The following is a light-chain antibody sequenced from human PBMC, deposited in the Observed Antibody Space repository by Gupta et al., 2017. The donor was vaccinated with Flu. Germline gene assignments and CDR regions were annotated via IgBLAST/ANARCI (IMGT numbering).Light chain of an antibody. V-gene: IGKV1-39*01. CDR3: QQSNDLPST. J-gene: IGKJ2*01. CDR1: QSISSY. CDR2: SAS. Sequence: PSSLSASVGDRVTIACRASQSISSYLNWYQQKPGKAPNLLIYSASNLQSGVPSRFSGSGSGTDFTLTISSLQPEDFATYYCQQSNDLPSTFGQGTKLEIK.